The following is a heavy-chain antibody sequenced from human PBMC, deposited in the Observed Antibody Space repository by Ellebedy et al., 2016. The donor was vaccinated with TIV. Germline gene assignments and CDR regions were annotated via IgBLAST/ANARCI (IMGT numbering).Heavy chain of an antibody. CDR3: ARDKEHTHGRTFGS. D-gene: IGHD1/OR15-1a*01. V-gene: IGHV4-59*01. J-gene: IGHJ4*02. CDR2: IYNNEGT. CDR1: GGPFSGYY. Sequence: QTLSLTCGVYGGPFSGYYWSWIRQPPGKGLEWIGFIYNNEGTNYNPSLKSRVTISVDKSKNQFSLTLSAVTAADTAVYYCARDKEHTHGRTFGSWGQGTLVTVSS.